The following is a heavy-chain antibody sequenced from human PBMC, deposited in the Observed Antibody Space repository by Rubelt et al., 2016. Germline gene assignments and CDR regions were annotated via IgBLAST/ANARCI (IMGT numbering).Heavy chain of an antibody. D-gene: IGHD5-24*01. CDR1: GGSISSYY. CDR2: IYTSGST. V-gene: IGHV4-4*07. J-gene: IGHJ4*02. CDR3: ASPRGVATISPFDY. Sequence: QVQLQESGPGLVKPSETLSLTCTVSGGSISSYYWSWIRQPAGKGLEWIGRIYTSGSTNYNPSLKSRVTISVDTSKNQFSLKRSLVTAADTAVYYCASPRGVATISPFDYWGQGTLVTVSS.